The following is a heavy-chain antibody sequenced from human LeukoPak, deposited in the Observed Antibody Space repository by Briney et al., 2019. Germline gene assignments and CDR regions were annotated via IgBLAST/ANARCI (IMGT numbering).Heavy chain of an antibody. J-gene: IGHJ4*02. V-gene: IGHV4-39*02. CDR1: GGSIRGSTSY. D-gene: IGHD4-17*01. CDR2: IYYSGST. CDR3: AREEANYGIDY. Sequence: PSETLSLTCTVSGGSIRGSTSYWGWIHQPPGKGLEWIGSIYYSGSTYYSPSLKSRVTMSVDTSKNQFSLKVRSVTAADTAVYYCAREEANYGIDYWGQGALVTVSS.